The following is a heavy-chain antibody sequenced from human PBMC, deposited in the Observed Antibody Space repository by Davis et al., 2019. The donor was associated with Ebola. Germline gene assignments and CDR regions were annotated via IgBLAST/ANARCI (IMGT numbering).Heavy chain of an antibody. D-gene: IGHD6-19*01. CDR2: INHSGST. Sequence: MPSETLSLTCAVYGGSFSGYYWSWIRQPPGKGLEWIGEINHSGSTNYNPSLKSRVTISVDTSKNQFSLKLSSVTAADTAVYYCAKGALALAVAGNFDYWGQGTLVTVSS. CDR1: GGSFSGYY. V-gene: IGHV4-34*01. CDR3: AKGALALAVAGNFDY. J-gene: IGHJ4*02.